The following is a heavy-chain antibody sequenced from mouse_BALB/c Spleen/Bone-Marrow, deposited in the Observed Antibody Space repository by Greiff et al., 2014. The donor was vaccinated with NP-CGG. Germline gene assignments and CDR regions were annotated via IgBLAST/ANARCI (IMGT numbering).Heavy chain of an antibody. V-gene: IGHV5-17*02. Sequence: VQLKESGGGLVQPGGSRKLSCAASGFTFSSFGMHWVRQAPEKGLEWVAYISSGSSSIYYTDTVKGRFTISRDNPKSTLFLQMTSLRSEDTAIYYCTRWGYAGDYYAMDYWGQRTSVTVSS. CDR2: ISSGSSSI. CDR1: GFTFSSFG. J-gene: IGHJ4*01. D-gene: IGHD2-14*01. CDR3: TRWGYAGDYYAMDY.